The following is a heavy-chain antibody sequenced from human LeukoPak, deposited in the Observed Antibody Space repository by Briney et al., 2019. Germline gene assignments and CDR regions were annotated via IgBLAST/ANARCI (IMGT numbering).Heavy chain of an antibody. D-gene: IGHD1-26*01. CDR3: AREGVGAAFDY. J-gene: IGHJ4*02. Sequence: PGGSLRLSCATSGFTFSDYYMSWIRQAPGKGLDWVSYISSSGSSKYYADSVKGRFTISRDNTKNSLFLQMNSLRAEDTAVYYCAREGVGAAFDYWGQGTLVTVSS. CDR2: ISSSGSSK. CDR1: GFTFSDYY. V-gene: IGHV3-11*01.